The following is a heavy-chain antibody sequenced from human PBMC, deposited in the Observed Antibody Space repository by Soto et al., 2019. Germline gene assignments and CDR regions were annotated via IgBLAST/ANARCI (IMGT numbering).Heavy chain of an antibody. V-gene: IGHV5-51*01. CDR1: GYRFASYR. D-gene: IGHD2-2*01. Sequence: LGESLKISCKGFGYRFASYRIAWVRQMPGKGLEWMGIIDPSDSDIRYSPSFQGQVTISADKSISTAYLQWSSLKASDTAMYYCARPLRPYCSSTSCYAGMSVDYWGQGTLVTVSS. CDR3: ARPLRPYCSSTSCYAGMSVDY. CDR2: IDPSDSDI. J-gene: IGHJ4*02.